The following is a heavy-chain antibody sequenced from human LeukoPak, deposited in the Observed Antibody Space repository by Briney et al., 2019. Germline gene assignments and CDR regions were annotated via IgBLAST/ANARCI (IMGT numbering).Heavy chain of an antibody. CDR3: TTDPLAVLWFGEFSDYMDV. CDR1: GFTLSSYS. D-gene: IGHD3-10*01. CDR2: ISSSISTI. Sequence: PGGSLRLSCAASGFTLSSYSMNWVRQAPGKGLEWVSYISSSISTIYYADTVKGQFTISRDNAKNSLYLQMNSLKTGDTAVYYCTTDPLAVLWFGEFSDYMDVWGKGTTVTVSS. J-gene: IGHJ6*03. V-gene: IGHV3-48*04.